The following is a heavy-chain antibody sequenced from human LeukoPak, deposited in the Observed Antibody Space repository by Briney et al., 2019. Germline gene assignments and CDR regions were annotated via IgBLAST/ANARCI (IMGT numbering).Heavy chain of an antibody. CDR1: GGSFSGYY. J-gene: IGHJ5*02. Sequence: SETLSLTCAVYGGSFSGYYWSWIRQPPGKALEWIGEINHSGSTNYNPSLKSRVTISVDTSKNQFSLKLSSVTAADTAVYYCARGLPRKIVVVPAATVLRGNSFDPWGQGTLVTVSS. V-gene: IGHV4-34*01. D-gene: IGHD2-2*01. CDR3: ARGLPRKIVVVPAATVLRGNSFDP. CDR2: INHSGST.